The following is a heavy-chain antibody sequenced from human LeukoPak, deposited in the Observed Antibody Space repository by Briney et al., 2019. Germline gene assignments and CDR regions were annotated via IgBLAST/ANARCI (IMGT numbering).Heavy chain of an antibody. D-gene: IGHD3-10*01. CDR3: ARAPRGETYYYYYYMDV. J-gene: IGHJ6*03. Sequence: ASVKVSCMASGYTFTSYAMNWVRQAPGQGLEWMGWINTNTGNPTYAQGFTGRFVFSLDTSVSTAYLQISSLKAEDTAVYYCARAPRGETYYYYYYMDVWGKGTTVTVSS. V-gene: IGHV7-4-1*02. CDR2: INTNTGNP. CDR1: GYTFTSYA.